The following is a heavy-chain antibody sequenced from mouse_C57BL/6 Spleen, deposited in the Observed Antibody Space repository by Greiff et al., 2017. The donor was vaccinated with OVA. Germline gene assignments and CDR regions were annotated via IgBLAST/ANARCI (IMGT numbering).Heavy chain of an antibody. CDR1: GFNINDYY. CDR3: TTDDYDVGDFDY. Sequence: VQLQQSGAELVRPGASVKLSCTASGFNINDYYMHWVKQRPEQGLEWIGRIDPEDGDTEYAPKFQGKATMTADTSSNTAYLQLSSLTSEDTAVYYCTTDDYDVGDFDYWGKGTTLTVSS. CDR2: IDPEDGDT. J-gene: IGHJ2*01. V-gene: IGHV14-1*01. D-gene: IGHD2-4*01.